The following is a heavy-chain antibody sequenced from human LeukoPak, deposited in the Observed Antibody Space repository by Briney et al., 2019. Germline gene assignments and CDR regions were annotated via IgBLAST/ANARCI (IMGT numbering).Heavy chain of an antibody. J-gene: IGHJ4*02. V-gene: IGHV4-59*08. Sequence: SETLSLTCTVSGGSISSYYWSWIRQPPGKGLEWIGYISYSGSTNYNPSLKSRVTISVDTSKNQFSLKLRSVTAADTAVYYCARSSVSGTYSGGYWGQGILVTVSS. CDR3: ARSSVSGTYSGGY. CDR2: ISYSGST. CDR1: GGSISSYY. D-gene: IGHD3-10*01.